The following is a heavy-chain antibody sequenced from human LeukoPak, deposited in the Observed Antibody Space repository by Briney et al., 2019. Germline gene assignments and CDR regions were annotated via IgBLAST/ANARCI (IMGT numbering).Heavy chain of an antibody. CDR1: GYSFTSQW. D-gene: IGHD6-13*01. Sequence: GESLKISCKASGYSFTSQWIGWVRQMPGKGLEWMGIIYPGDSDTRYSPSFQGQVTISADKSISTAYLQWSSLKASDTAMYYCARQEIAAAGTLDYWGQETLVTVSS. V-gene: IGHV5-51*01. J-gene: IGHJ4*02. CDR3: ARQEIAAAGTLDY. CDR2: IYPGDSDT.